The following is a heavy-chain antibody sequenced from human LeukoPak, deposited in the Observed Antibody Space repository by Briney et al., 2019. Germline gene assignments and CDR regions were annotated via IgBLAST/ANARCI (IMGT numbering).Heavy chain of an antibody. CDR1: GGTFSSYA. CDR3: ARGKSSGRDGYNS. V-gene: IGHV1-69*05. J-gene: IGHJ4*02. CDR2: IIPIFGTA. D-gene: IGHD5-24*01. Sequence: ASVKVSCKASGGTFSSYAISWVRQAPGQGLEWMGGIIPIFGTANYAQKFQGRVTMTRNTSISTAYMELSSLRSEDTAVYYCARGKSSGRDGYNSWGQGTLVTVSS.